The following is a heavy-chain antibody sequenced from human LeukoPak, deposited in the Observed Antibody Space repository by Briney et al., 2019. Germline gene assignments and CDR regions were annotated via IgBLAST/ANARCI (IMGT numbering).Heavy chain of an antibody. D-gene: IGHD4-17*01. CDR2: IYYSGST. CDR3: ARGERLFSNDYGDSNWFDP. Sequence: PSQTLSLTCTVSGGSISSGGYYWSWIRQHPGKGLEWIGYIYYSGSTYYNPSLKSRVTISVDTSKNQFSLKLSSVTAADTAVYYCARGERLFSNDYGDSNWFDPWGQGTLVTVSS. CDR1: GGSISSGGYY. V-gene: IGHV4-31*03. J-gene: IGHJ5*02.